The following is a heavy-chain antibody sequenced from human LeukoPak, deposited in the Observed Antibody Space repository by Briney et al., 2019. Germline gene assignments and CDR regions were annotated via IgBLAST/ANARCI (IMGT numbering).Heavy chain of an antibody. J-gene: IGHJ4*02. V-gene: IGHV3-15*01. CDR2: IKSKTDGGTT. D-gene: IGHD1-26*01. CDR3: TTDAGRIVGATDDY. Sequence: PGGSLRLSCVASGFTFSDYSMSWVRQAPGKGLEWVGRIKSKTDGGTTDYAAPVKGRFTISRDDSKNTLYLQMNSLKTEDTAVYYCTTDAGRIVGATDDYWGQGTLVTVSS. CDR1: GFTFSDYS.